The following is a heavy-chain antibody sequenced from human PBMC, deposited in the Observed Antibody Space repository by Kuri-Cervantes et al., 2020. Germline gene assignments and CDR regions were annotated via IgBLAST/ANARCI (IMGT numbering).Heavy chain of an antibody. V-gene: IGHV4-39*01. D-gene: IGHD3-3*01. CDR3: ARPGGGFSWSAYYGDGMDV. CDR1: GGSISSSSYY. Sequence: GSLRLSCTVSGGSISSSSYYWGWIRQPPGKGLEWIGSIYYSGSTYYNPSLKSRVTISVDTSKNQFSLKLSSVTAADTAVYYCARPGGGFSWSAYYGDGMDVWGQGTTVTVSS. J-gene: IGHJ6*02. CDR2: IYYSGST.